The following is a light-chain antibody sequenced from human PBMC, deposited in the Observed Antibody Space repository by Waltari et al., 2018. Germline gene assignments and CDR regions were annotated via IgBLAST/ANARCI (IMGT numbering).Light chain of an antibody. CDR1: SSNIGRNT. CDR2: NDD. J-gene: IGLJ3*02. V-gene: IGLV1-44*01. Sequence: QSVLTQPPSASGAPGQRVTITCSIGSSNIGRNTVNWYQQFPGTAPKLLMFNDDPRASGVPGRFSGSRSVNSASLAISVLQSGDEATYYCAAWDDTLKGLFGGGTTLTVL. CDR3: AAWDDTLKGL.